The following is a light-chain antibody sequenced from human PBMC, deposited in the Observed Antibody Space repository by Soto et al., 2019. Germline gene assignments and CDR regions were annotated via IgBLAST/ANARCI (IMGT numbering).Light chain of an antibody. Sequence: DSQMTHSPSVLSASIGDRVTITSRASQSISSWLAWYQQTPRKAPKLLIYKASSLESGVPSSFSGSASGKDFTLTISRLPPDDSATYYCQQYNTMWTFGQGTQVDIK. CDR3: QQYNTMWT. CDR1: QSISSW. CDR2: KAS. V-gene: IGKV1-5*03. J-gene: IGKJ1*01.